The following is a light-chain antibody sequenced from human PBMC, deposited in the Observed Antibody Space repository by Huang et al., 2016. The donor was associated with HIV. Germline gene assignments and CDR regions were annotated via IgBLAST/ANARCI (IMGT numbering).Light chain of an antibody. V-gene: IGKV3-11*01. Sequence: EIVLTQSPATLSLSPGERATLSCRASQSISSYLAWYQQKPGQAPRRLIYDASNRATGGPARFSGSGSGTDFTLTISSLEPEDFAVYYCQQRSNWPPEGTFGQGTKVEIK. CDR3: QQRSNWPPEGT. CDR2: DAS. J-gene: IGKJ1*01. CDR1: QSISSY.